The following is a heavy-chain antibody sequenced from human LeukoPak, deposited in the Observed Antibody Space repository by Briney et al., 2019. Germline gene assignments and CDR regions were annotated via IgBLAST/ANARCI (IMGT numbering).Heavy chain of an antibody. CDR1: GFTFSSYA. Sequence: PGGSLRLSCAASGFTFSSYAMSWVRQAPGKGLEWVSYISSSSSTIYYADSVKGRFTISRDNAKNSLYLQMNSLRDEDTAVYYCARDEQGYCSGGSCYASAIDYWGQGTLVTVSS. D-gene: IGHD2-15*01. CDR2: ISSSSSTI. J-gene: IGHJ4*02. CDR3: ARDEQGYCSGGSCYASAIDY. V-gene: IGHV3-48*02.